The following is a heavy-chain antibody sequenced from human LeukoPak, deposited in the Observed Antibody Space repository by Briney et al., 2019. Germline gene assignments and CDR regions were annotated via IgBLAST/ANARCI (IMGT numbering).Heavy chain of an antibody. V-gene: IGHV3-20*04. J-gene: IGHJ4*02. Sequence: GGSLRLSCAASGFTFDDYGMSWVRQAPGKGLDWVSGINRNGGSTGYADSVKGRVTISRDNAKNSLYLQMNSLRAEDTALYYCVRGFRGGPFDYWGQGTLVTVSS. CDR2: INRNGGST. D-gene: IGHD3-10*01. CDR3: VRGFRGGPFDY. CDR1: GFTFDDYG.